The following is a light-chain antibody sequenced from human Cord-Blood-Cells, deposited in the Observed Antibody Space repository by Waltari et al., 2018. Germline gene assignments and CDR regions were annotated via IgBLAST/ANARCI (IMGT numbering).Light chain of an antibody. CDR1: RSNIGSNY. CDR3: AAWDDSLSGRV. V-gene: IGLV1-47*01. CDR2: RNN. Sequence: QSVLTQPPSASGTPGQRVTISCSGRRSNIGSNYVYWYQQLPGTAPKLRIYRNNQRPSGVPDRFSGSKSDTSSSLAISGLRSEDEADYYCAAWDDSLSGRVFGGGTKLTVL. J-gene: IGLJ3*02.